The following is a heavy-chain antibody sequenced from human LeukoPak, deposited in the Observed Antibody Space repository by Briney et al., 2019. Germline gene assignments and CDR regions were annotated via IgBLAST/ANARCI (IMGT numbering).Heavy chain of an antibody. CDR2: INHSRST. D-gene: IGHD3-22*01. CDR3: ARGYYYDSSGYEKPPFDY. J-gene: IGHJ4*02. V-gene: IGHV4-34*01. Sequence: KPSETLSLTCAVYGGSFSGYYWSWIRQPPGKGLEWIGEINHSRSTNYNPSLKSRVTISVDTSKNQFSLKLSSVTAADTAVYYCARGYYYDSSGYEKPPFDYWGQGTLVTVSS. CDR1: GGSFSGYY.